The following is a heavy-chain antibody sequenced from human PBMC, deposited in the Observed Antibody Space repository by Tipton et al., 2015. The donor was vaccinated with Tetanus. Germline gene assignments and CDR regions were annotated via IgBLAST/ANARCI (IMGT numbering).Heavy chain of an antibody. CDR3: ARSRPGAMTTVTTFEY. J-gene: IGHJ4*02. D-gene: IGHD4-17*01. V-gene: IGHV4-59*12. CDR2: IHYSGDT. Sequence: TLSLTCTVSGGSISGYYWSWIRQPPGKGLEWIGYIHYSGDTNYNYNPSLQSRLTISVDTSKNQFSLNLGSVTAADTAVYYCARSRPGAMTTVTTFEYWGQGTLVTVSS. CDR1: GGSISGYY.